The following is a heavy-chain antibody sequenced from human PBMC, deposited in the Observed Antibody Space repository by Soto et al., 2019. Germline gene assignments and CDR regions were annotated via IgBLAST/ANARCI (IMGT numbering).Heavy chain of an antibody. J-gene: IGHJ4*02. CDR2: ISYDGSNK. Sequence: QVQLVESGGGVVQPGRSLRLSCAASGFTFSSYAMHWVRQAPGKGLEWVAVISYDGSNKYYADSVKGRFTISRDNSKNTLYLQMNSLRAEDTAVYYCARELGGPSPLYTYWGQGTLVTVSS. CDR1: GFTFSSYA. D-gene: IGHD2-2*02. V-gene: IGHV3-30-3*01. CDR3: ARELGGPSPLYTY.